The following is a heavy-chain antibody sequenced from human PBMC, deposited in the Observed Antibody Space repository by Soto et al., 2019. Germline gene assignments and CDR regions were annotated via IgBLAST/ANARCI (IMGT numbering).Heavy chain of an antibody. CDR1: GVTFTTCA. V-gene: IGHV3-23*01. CDR3: ANHYCDSSGYFWYFDL. Sequence: GGSLRLSCVASGVTFTTCARSWVRQAPGKGLEWVSSVGVSGTSPYYADSVRGRFTISADNSRNTVYLQMHSLRADDTAVYYCANHYCDSSGYFWYFDLWGRGTLVTVSS. CDR2: VGVSGTSP. J-gene: IGHJ2*01. D-gene: IGHD3-22*01.